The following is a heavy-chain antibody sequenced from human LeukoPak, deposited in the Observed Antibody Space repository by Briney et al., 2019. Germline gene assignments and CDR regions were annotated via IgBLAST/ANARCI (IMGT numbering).Heavy chain of an antibody. J-gene: IGHJ1*01. V-gene: IGHV3-30*18. CDR1: GFTFDNYG. CDR2: ISSDGATQ. Sequence: GGSLRLSCAASGFTFDNYGIHWVRQAPGKGLEWVADISSDGATQYYADSVKGRFTISRENSKNTLNLQMNSLRPGDTAVYYCAKGCLGGGNCFFFQHWGQGTLVTVSS. D-gene: IGHD2-15*01. CDR3: AKGCLGGGNCFFFQH.